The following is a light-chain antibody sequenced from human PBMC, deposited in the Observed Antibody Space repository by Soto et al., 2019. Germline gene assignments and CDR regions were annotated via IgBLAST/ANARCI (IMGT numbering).Light chain of an antibody. CDR3: QQYGNSPWT. CDR1: QTVSSNY. CDR2: GAS. J-gene: IGKJ1*01. V-gene: IGKV3-20*01. Sequence: EIVLTQSPGTLSLSPGERATLSCRASQTVSSNYLAWYQQKPGQAPRLFIYGASSRATGIPDRFSGSGSGTDFTLPISRLEPEDFAVYYCQQYGNSPWTFGQGTKVEIK.